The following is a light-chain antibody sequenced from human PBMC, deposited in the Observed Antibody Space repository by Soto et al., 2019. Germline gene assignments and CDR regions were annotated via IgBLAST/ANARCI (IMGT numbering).Light chain of an antibody. CDR3: QQYDRFPYS. J-gene: IGKJ2*01. Sequence: DIQMTQSPSPLSASVGDTVSITCRASLSITSWLAWYQQKPGKAPKLLIYEASNLKSEVPSRFSGSGSGTDFTLTINGLQPDDFATYYCQQYDRFPYSFGPGTRLEIK. V-gene: IGKV1-5*03. CDR1: LSITSW. CDR2: EAS.